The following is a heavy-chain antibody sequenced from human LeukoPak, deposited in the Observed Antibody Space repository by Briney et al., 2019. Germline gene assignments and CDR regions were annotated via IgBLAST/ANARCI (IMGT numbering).Heavy chain of an antibody. Sequence: TGGSLRLSCAASGFTFSNYGMHWVRQAPGKGLEWVAIISYDGSSKYYADSVKGRFTISRDNSKNTLYLQMNSLKPEDTAVYYCAKALSVLDTFDYWGQGTPVTVSS. D-gene: IGHD1-1*01. V-gene: IGHV3-30*18. CDR3: AKALSVLDTFDY. J-gene: IGHJ4*02. CDR2: ISYDGSSK. CDR1: GFTFSNYG.